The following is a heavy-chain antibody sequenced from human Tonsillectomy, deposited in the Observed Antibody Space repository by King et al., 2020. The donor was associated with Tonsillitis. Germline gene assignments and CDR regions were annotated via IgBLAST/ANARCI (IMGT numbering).Heavy chain of an antibody. CDR2: IYNSGNT. CDR1: GGSISPYY. Sequence: VQLQESGPGLVKPSETLSLTCTVSGGSISPYYWSWLRQPPGKGLEWIGYIYNSGNTNYNTSLKSRVTISVDTSKNQFSLKLNSVTAADTAVYYCARQNYYGIDVWGQGTTVTVSS. J-gene: IGHJ6*02. CDR3: ARQNYYGIDV. V-gene: IGHV4-59*08.